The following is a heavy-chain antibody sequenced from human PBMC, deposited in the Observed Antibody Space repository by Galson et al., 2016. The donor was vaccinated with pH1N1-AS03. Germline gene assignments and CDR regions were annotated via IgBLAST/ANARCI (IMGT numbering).Heavy chain of an antibody. CDR1: GGSISSFY. CDR3: AREGGSYLSH. CDR2: IYNTGST. J-gene: IGHJ4*02. Sequence: ETLSPTCTVSGGSISSFYWTWIRQPPGKGLEWIGYIYNTGSTNYNPSLRSRVTISLDTSKNQFSLTLSSVTAADTAVYYCAREGGSYLSHWGQGTLVTVSS. D-gene: IGHD3-10*01. V-gene: IGHV4-59*01.